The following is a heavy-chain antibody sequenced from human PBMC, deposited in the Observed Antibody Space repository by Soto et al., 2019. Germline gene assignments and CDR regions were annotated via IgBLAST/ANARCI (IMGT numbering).Heavy chain of an antibody. CDR1: GGSISSYY. J-gene: IGHJ6*02. CDR3: ARGGRASDYSNYVPYYYYYGMDV. V-gene: IGHV4-59*01. CDR2: IYYSGST. Sequence: TSETLSLTCTVSGGSISSYYWSWIRQPPGKGLEWIGYIYYSGSTNYNPSLKSRVTISVDTSKNQFSLKLSSVTAADTAVYYCARGGRASDYSNYVPYYYYYGMDVWGQGTTVTVSS. D-gene: IGHD4-4*01.